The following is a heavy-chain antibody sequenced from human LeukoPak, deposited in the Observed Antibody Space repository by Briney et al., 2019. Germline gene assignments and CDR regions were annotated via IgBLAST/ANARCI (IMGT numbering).Heavy chain of an antibody. D-gene: IGHD3-3*01. Sequence: GSSVKVSCKASGGTFSSYAISWVRQAPGQGLEWMGGIIPIFGTANYAQKFQGRVTITADESTSTAYMELSSLRSEDTAVYYCARSREVPADGMYYDFWSGYSIDYWGQGTLVTVSS. CDR2: IIPIFGTA. V-gene: IGHV1-69*01. CDR3: ARSREVPADGMYYDFWSGYSIDY. CDR1: GGTFSSYA. J-gene: IGHJ4*02.